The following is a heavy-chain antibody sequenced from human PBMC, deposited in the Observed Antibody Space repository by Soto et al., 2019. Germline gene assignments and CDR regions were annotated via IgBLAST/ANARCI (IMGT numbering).Heavy chain of an antibody. D-gene: IGHD2-21*01. Sequence: GGSLRLSCAASGFTFSSYAMHWVRQAPGKGLEWVAVISYDGSNKYYADSVKGRFTISRDNSKNTLYLQMNSLRAEDTAVYYCAREAYCGGDCFDYWGQGTLVTVSS. CDR3: AREAYCGGDCFDY. V-gene: IGHV3-30-3*01. CDR1: GFTFSSYA. CDR2: ISYDGSNK. J-gene: IGHJ4*02.